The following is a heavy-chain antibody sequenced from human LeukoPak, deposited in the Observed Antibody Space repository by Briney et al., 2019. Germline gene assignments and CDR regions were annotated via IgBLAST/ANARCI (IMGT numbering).Heavy chain of an antibody. CDR3: ARESQAYYYGSGSPNY. Sequence: GGSLRLSCAASGFTFSSYAMHWVRQAPGKGLEWVAVISYDGSNKYYADSVKGRLTISRDNSKNTLYLQMNSLRAEDTAVYYCARESQAYYYGSGSPNYWGQGTLVTVSS. D-gene: IGHD3-10*01. CDR2: ISYDGSNK. CDR1: GFTFSSYA. V-gene: IGHV3-30*04. J-gene: IGHJ4*02.